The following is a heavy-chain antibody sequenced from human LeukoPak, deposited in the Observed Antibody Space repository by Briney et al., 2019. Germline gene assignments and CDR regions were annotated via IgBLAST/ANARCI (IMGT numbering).Heavy chain of an antibody. Sequence: AASVKVSCKISGYSLTELAIHWVRQAPGKGLEWMGGSDPEDVKTSFAEKFQGRVTFTEDTSTDTAFMELSRLRSDDTAVYYCPTFQAYANSGHLRPYFDYWGQGTLVTVSS. V-gene: IGHV1-24*01. CDR3: PTFQAYANSGHLRPYFDY. CDR1: GYSLTELA. J-gene: IGHJ4*02. D-gene: IGHD3-22*01. CDR2: SDPEDVKT.